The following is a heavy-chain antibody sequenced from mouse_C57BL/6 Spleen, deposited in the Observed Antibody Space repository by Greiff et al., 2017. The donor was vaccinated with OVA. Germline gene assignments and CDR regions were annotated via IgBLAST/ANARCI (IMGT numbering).Heavy chain of an antibody. CDR1: GFTFSDAW. Sequence: EVKLVESGGGLVQPGGSMKLSCAASGFTFSDAWMDWVRQSPEKGLEWVAEIRNKANNHATYYAESVKGRFTISRDDSKSIVYLHMNSLRAEDTGNYDCTLYGSSGFAYWGQGTLVTVSA. CDR3: TLYGSSGFAY. D-gene: IGHD1-1*01. CDR2: IRNKANNHAT. V-gene: IGHV6-6*01. J-gene: IGHJ3*01.